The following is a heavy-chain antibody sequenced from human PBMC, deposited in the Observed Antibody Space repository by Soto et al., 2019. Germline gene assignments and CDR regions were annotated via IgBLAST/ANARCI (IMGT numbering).Heavy chain of an antibody. CDR1: GFTFSSYG. CDR3: AKARDPQPYYYGMDV. Sequence: QVQLVESGGGVVQPGRSLRLSCAASGFTFSSYGMHWVRQAPGKGLEWVAVISYDGSNKYYADSVKGRFTISRDNSKNTLYLQMNSLRAEDTAVYYCAKARDPQPYYYGMDVWGQGTTVTVSS. CDR2: ISYDGSNK. V-gene: IGHV3-30*18. J-gene: IGHJ6*02.